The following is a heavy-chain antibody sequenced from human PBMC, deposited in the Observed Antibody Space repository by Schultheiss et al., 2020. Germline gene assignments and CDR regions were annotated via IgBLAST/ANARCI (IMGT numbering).Heavy chain of an antibody. Sequence: GGSLRLSCAASGFSFNNAWMSWVRQAPGKGLEWVGLIKTNTGGGTTDYAAPVKGRFTISRDDSKNTLYLQMNSLKTEDTAVYYCATPNGEMATGWWDWGQGTLVTVSS. V-gene: IGHV3-15*01. D-gene: IGHD5-24*01. CDR3: ATPNGEMATGWWD. CDR1: GFSFNNAW. J-gene: IGHJ4*02. CDR2: IKTNTGGGTT.